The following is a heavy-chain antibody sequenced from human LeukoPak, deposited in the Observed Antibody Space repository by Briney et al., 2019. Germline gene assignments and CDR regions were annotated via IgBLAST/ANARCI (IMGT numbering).Heavy chain of an antibody. CDR1: GGTFSSYA. J-gene: IGHJ6*03. CDR3: ARDAGSSYRFSMDV. D-gene: IGHD6-6*01. CDR2: IIPIFGTA. Sequence: ASVKVSCKASGGTFSSYAISWVRQAPGQGLEWMGGIIPIFGTANYAQKFQGRVAITTDESTSTAYMELSSLRSEDTAVYYCARDAGSSYRFSMDVWGKGTTVTVSS. V-gene: IGHV1-69*05.